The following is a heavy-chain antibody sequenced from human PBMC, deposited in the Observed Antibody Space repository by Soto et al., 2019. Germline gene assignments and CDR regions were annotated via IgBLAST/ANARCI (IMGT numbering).Heavy chain of an antibody. CDR1: GYTFTSYD. J-gene: IGHJ6*02. CDR3: ARGLIPYGSGSYYLYYYYYGMDV. CDR2: MNPNSGNT. Sequence: ASVKVSCKASGYTFTSYDINWVRQATGQGLEWMGWMNPNSGNTGYAQKFQGRATMTRNTSISTAYMELSSLRSEDTAVYYCARGLIPYGSGSYYLYYYYYGMDVWGQGTTVTVSS. V-gene: IGHV1-8*01. D-gene: IGHD3-10*01.